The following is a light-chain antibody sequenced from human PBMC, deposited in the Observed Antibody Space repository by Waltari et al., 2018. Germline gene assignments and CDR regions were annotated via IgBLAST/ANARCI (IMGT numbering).Light chain of an antibody. CDR3: QSYDTSLSVV. Sequence: QSVLPQPPSVSGAPGQRVSISCTGSGANLGAAYDVHWYQHHPGQAPKLLIYGSSTRPPGVPDRFFGSQSGTSASLAITALQAEDEAEYYCQSYDTSLSVVFGGGTKLTVL. CDR1: GANLGAAYD. J-gene: IGLJ2*01. V-gene: IGLV1-40*01. CDR2: GSS.